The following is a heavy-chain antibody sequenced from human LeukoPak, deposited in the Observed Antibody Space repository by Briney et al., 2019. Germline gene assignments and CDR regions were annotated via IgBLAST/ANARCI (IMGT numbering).Heavy chain of an antibody. V-gene: IGHV3-23*01. D-gene: IGHD4-17*01. J-gene: IGHJ3*01. Sequence: TGGSLRLSCEASGFTFSRYAMIWVRQAPGKGREWGSAISTSATQYADSVKGRFTISRDNSKNTLYLQMNSLRAEDTAVYYCARDPNGDYIGAFEFWGQGTMVTVSS. CDR2: ISTSAT. CDR1: GFTFSRYA. CDR3: ARDPNGDYIGAFEF.